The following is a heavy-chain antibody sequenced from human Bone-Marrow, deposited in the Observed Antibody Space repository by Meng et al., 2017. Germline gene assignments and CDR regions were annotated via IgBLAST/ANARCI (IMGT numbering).Heavy chain of an antibody. CDR1: GFTISTYW. V-gene: IGHV3-74*01. CDR2: TSRDGSDT. CDR3: AAAWELLPPGY. Sequence: EVQMVESGGGLAEPGVSVRLSCVDSGFTISTYWLHWVRQAPGKGLVWVSRTSRDGSDTVYADSVKGRFTMSRDNAKNTLYLQMNSLRAEDTAVYYCAAAWELLPPGYWGQGTLVTVSS. D-gene: IGHD1-26*01. J-gene: IGHJ4*02.